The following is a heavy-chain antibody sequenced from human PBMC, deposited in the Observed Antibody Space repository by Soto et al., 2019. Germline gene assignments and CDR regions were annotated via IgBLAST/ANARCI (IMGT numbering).Heavy chain of an antibody. Sequence: PGGSLRLSCAASGFTFSSFAMIWVRQTPGKGLGWVSGIGGSGGTTYYGDSVRGRFTVSRDNSKNTLYLQMNSLRPEDTAVYYCAKSRGKLTSVLGYSYGYARDCWGQGTLLTVSS. J-gene: IGHJ4*02. CDR1: GFTFSSFA. CDR2: IGGSGGTT. V-gene: IGHV3-23*01. CDR3: AKSRGKLTSVLGYSYGYARDC. D-gene: IGHD5-18*01.